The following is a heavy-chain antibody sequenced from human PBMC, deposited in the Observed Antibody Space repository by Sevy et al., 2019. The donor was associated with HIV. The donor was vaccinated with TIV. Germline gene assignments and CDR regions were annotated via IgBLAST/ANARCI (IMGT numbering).Heavy chain of an antibody. CDR1: GFTVNSNY. V-gene: IGHV3-66*01. CDR3: ARGNSGYGCALDY. D-gene: IGHD5-12*01. CDR2: IHSDDTT. J-gene: IGHJ4*02. Sequence: GGSLRLSCAASGFTVNSNYMTWVRQAPGKGLEGVSVIHSDDTTYHADSLKNRFTISRDNFKNTLYLHMSSLRAEDTAVYYCARGNSGYGCALDYWGQGTLVTVSS.